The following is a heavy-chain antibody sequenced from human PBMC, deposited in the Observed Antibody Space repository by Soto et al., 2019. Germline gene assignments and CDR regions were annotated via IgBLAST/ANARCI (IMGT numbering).Heavy chain of an antibody. CDR2: INHSGST. CDR3: ARGAGFWSGYYTERRTYFDY. J-gene: IGHJ4*02. V-gene: IGHV4-34*01. D-gene: IGHD3-3*01. CDR1: GGSFSGYY. Sequence: SETLSLTCAVYGGSFSGYYWSWIRQPPGKGLEWIGEINHSGSTNYNPSLKSRVTISVDTSKNQFSLKLSSVTAADTAVYYCARGAGFWSGYYTERRTYFDYWGQGTLVTVSS.